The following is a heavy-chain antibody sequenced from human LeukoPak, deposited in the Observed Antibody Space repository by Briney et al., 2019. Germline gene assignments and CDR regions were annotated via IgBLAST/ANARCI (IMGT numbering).Heavy chain of an antibody. V-gene: IGHV1-69*05. Sequence: SVKVSCTASGGTFSSYAISWVRQAPGQGLEWMGWIIPIFGTANYAQKFQGRVTITTDESTSTAYMELNSLRSEDTAVYYCARDRRIAAAGSSAFDIWGQGTMVTVSS. CDR3: ARDRRIAAAGSSAFDI. CDR1: GGTFSSYA. CDR2: IIPIFGTA. D-gene: IGHD6-13*01. J-gene: IGHJ3*02.